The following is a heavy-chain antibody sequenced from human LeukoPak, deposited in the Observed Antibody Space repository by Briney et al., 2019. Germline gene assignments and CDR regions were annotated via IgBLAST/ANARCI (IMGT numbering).Heavy chain of an antibody. V-gene: IGHV1-46*01. D-gene: IGHD5-12*01. Sequence: ASVKVSCKASGYTFTNYYMNWVRQAPGQGLEWMGIINPSGGSTSYAQKFQGRATVTRNTSTSTVYMELSSLRSEDTAMYYCAREGDTCYDLSDYWGQGTLVTVSS. J-gene: IGHJ4*02. CDR3: AREGDTCYDLSDY. CDR1: GYTFTNYY. CDR2: INPSGGST.